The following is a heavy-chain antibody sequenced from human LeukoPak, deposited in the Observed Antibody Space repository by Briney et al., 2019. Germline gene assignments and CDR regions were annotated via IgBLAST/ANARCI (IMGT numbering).Heavy chain of an antibody. V-gene: IGHV4-61*03. CDR2: IYRNGGT. J-gene: IGHJ4*02. D-gene: IGHD2-15*01. CDR3: ARGGGVVAAYDY. CDR1: GDSVGSDNYY. Sequence: PSETLSLTCTVSGDSVGSDNYYWSWIRQLPGKGLEWIGYIYRNGGTKFNPSLRSRVTMSVDTSKNHVSLKLGSVTAADTAVYYCARGGGVVAAYDYWGQGTLVTVSS.